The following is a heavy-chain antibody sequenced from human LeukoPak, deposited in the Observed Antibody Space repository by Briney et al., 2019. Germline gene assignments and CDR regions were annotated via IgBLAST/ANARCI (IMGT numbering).Heavy chain of an antibody. CDR1: GYAFTDYG. CDR3: ARVEVPAALLGLDY. Sequence: ASVKVSCKASGYAFTDYGITWVRQAPGQGLEWMGWISADNDYTDYSQKLQGRVTMTTDTSTSTAYLELRSLRSDDTALYYCARVEVPAALLGLDYWGQGTLVTVSS. D-gene: IGHD2-2*01. CDR2: ISADNDYT. J-gene: IGHJ4*02. V-gene: IGHV1-18*01.